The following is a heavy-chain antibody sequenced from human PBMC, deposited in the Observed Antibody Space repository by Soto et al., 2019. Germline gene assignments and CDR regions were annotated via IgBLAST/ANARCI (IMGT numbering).Heavy chain of an antibody. CDR2: VYHTGRT. CDR3: ARDFAYFDS. CDR1: GGSFKSGSYS. V-gene: IGHV4-61*01. Sequence: QVQLQESGPGLVKPSETLSLTCTVSGGSFKSGSYSWSWIRQPPGKGLEWIVYVYHTGRTSYNHSLKSRVSISMDTSKNQFSLNLDSVTAADTAVYFCARDFAYFDSWGQGTLVTVSS. J-gene: IGHJ4*02. D-gene: IGHD3-3*01.